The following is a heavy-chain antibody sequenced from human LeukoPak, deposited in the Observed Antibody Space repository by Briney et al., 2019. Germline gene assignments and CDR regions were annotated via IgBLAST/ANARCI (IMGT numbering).Heavy chain of an antibody. J-gene: IGHJ5*02. CDR2: IVVGSGNT. CDR3: ARMTVSGRDNWFGP. Sequence: SVKVSCKASGFTFTSSAMQWVRQARGQRLEWIGWIVVGSGNTNYAQKFQERVTITRDMSTSTAYMELSSLRSEDTAVYYCARMTVSGRDNWFGPWGQGTLVTVSS. D-gene: IGHD6-19*01. V-gene: IGHV1-58*02. CDR1: GFTFTSSA.